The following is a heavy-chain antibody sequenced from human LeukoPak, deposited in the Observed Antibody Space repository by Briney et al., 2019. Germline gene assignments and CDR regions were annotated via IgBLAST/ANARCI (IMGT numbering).Heavy chain of an antibody. Sequence: SETLSLTCTVSGGSISSGSYYWSWIRQPAGKGLEWIGRIYTSGSTNYNPSLKSRVTISVDTSKNQFPLKLSSVTAADTAVYYCARAPYDFWSGYFDYWGQGTLVTVSS. CDR3: ARAPYDFWSGYFDY. CDR1: GGSISSGSYY. CDR2: IYTSGST. J-gene: IGHJ4*02. D-gene: IGHD3-3*01. V-gene: IGHV4-61*02.